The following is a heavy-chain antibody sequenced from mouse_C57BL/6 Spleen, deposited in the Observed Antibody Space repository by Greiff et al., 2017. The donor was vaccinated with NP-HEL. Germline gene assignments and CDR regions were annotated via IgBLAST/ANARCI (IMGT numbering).Heavy chain of an antibody. CDR3: ARQAYYGSFFDD. V-gene: IGHV1-52*01. D-gene: IGHD1-1*01. CDR2: IDPSDSET. Sequence: QVQLQQPGAELVRPGSSVKLSCKASGYTFTSYWMHWVKQRPIQGLEWIGNIDPSDSETHYNQKFKDKATLTVDKSSSTAYMQLSSLTSEDSAVYYCARQAYYGSFFDDWGQGTTLTVAS. J-gene: IGHJ2*01. CDR1: GYTFTSYW.